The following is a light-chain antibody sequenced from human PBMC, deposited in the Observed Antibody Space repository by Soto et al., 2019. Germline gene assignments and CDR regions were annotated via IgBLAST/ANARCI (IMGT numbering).Light chain of an antibody. CDR2: SIS. V-gene: IGKV1-39*01. J-gene: IGKJ4*01. CDR3: QQTYNLPPT. Sequence: DIQLTQSPSSLSASVGDRVSITCRTSQTITSYLNRYHHRPGQAPKLLIYSISNLQSGVPSRFSGGGTGTEFTLTISGLQPEDFGSYSCQQTYNLPPTFGGGTRVQIK. CDR1: QTITSY.